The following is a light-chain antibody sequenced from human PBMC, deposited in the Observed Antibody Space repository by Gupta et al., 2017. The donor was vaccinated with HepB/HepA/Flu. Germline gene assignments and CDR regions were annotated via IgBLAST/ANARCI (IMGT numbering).Light chain of an antibody. CDR1: QSLVYSDGNTY. V-gene: IGKV2-30*01. Sequence: DVVMTQSPLSLPVTLGQPASISCRSSQSLVYSDGNTYLNWFQQRPGQSPRRLIYKVSNRDSGVRDRCSGSGEGTDVKLKISSGEAEDVGVYYCRQGTHCHPMCTFGQGTKLEIK. CDR3: RQGTHCHPMCT. J-gene: IGKJ2*02. CDR2: KVS.